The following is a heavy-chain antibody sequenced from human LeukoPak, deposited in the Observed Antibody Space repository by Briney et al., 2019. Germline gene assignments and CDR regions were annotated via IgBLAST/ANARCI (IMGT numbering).Heavy chain of an antibody. CDR2: ISAYNGNT. J-gene: IGHJ6*02. CDR3: AREPSPPVAATMDV. CDR1: GYTFTSYG. Sequence: ASVKVSCKASGYTFTSYGISWVRQAPGQGLEWMGWISAYNGNTNYAQKLQGRVTMTTDTSTSTAYMELRSLRSDDTAVYYCAREPSPPVAATMDVWGQGTTVTVSS. V-gene: IGHV1-18*01. D-gene: IGHD2-15*01.